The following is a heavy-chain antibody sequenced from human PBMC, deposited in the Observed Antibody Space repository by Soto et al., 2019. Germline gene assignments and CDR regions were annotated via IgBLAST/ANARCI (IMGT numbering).Heavy chain of an antibody. V-gene: IGHV4-31*03. Sequence: PSETLSLTCTVSGGSISSGGYYWSWIRQHPGKGLEWIGYIYYSGSTYYNPSLKSRVTISVDTSKNQFSLKLSSVTAADTAVYYGARNHEYGDYDLDYWGQGTLVTVSS. CDR2: IYYSGST. D-gene: IGHD4-17*01. CDR3: ARNHEYGDYDLDY. CDR1: GGSISSGGYY. J-gene: IGHJ4*02.